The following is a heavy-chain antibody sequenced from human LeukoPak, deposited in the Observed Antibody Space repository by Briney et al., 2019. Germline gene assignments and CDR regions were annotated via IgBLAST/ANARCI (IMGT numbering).Heavy chain of an antibody. CDR1: GYTFTSYD. Sequence: ASVKVSCTASGYTFTSYDINWVRQATGQGLEWMGWMNPNSGNTGYAQKFQGRVTMTRNTSISTAYMELSSLRSEDTAVYYCARAPQRFLEWLLYRRVPLLGNWFDPWGQGTLVTVSS. D-gene: IGHD3-3*01. CDR3: ARAPQRFLEWLLYRRVPLLGNWFDP. CDR2: MNPNSGNT. V-gene: IGHV1-8*01. J-gene: IGHJ5*02.